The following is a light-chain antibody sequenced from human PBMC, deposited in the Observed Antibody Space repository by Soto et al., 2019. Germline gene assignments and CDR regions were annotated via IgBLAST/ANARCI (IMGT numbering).Light chain of an antibody. J-gene: IGLJ1*01. CDR2: EVS. CDR1: NSDVGIYDF. V-gene: IGLV2-14*01. Sequence: QSVLTQPASVSGIPGQSITISCTGSNSDVGIYDFVSWYQHHPGRAPKLIVSEVSHRPSGVSNRFSGSKSGNTASLTISGLQSEDEADYYCISYTSDDVRYVFGTGTKLTVL. CDR3: ISYTSDDVRYV.